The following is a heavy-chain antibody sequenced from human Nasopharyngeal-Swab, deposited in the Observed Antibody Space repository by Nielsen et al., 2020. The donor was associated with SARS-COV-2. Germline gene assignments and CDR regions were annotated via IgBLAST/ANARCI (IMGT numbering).Heavy chain of an antibody. D-gene: IGHD4-17*01. CDR3: ARGDKRYGDYVRRLWYFDL. J-gene: IGHJ2*01. Sequence: RQAPGKGLEWIGYIYYSGSTYYNPSLKSRVTISVDTSKNQFSLKLSSVTAADTAVYYCARGDKRYGDYVRRLWYFDLWGRGTLVTVSS. V-gene: IGHV4-30-4*07. CDR2: IYYSGST.